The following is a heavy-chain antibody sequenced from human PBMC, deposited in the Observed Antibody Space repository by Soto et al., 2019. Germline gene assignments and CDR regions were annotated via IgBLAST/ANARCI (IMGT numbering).Heavy chain of an antibody. D-gene: IGHD3-22*01. CDR2: ISYDGSNK. CDR1: GFTFSSYA. Sequence: GGSLRLSCAASGFTFSSYAMHWVRQAPGKGLEWVAVISYDGSNKYYADSVKGRFTISRDNSKNTLYLQMNSLRAEDTAVYYCASLGDSSGYCTDAFDIWGQGTMVTVSS. CDR3: ASLGDSSGYCTDAFDI. J-gene: IGHJ3*02. V-gene: IGHV3-30-3*01.